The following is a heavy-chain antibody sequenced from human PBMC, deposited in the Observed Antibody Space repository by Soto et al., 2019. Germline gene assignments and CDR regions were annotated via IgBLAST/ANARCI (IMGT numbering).Heavy chain of an antibody. J-gene: IGHJ5*02. CDR3: ATEIIPNCSGGSCSVYNWFDP. CDR1: GGSFSGYY. D-gene: IGHD2-15*01. Sequence: LSLTCAVYGGSFSGYYWSWIRQPPGKGLEWIGEINHSGSTNYNPSLKSRVTISVDTSKNQFSLKLSSVTAADTAVYYCATEIIPNCSGGSCSVYNWFDPWGQGTLVTVSS. CDR2: INHSGST. V-gene: IGHV4-34*01.